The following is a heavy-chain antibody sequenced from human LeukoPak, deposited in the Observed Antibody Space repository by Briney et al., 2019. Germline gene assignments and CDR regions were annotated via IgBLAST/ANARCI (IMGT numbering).Heavy chain of an antibody. CDR2: IRYDGNNK. CDR3: ANGGPYDILTGHYRGSYDY. CDR1: GFTFSSYG. D-gene: IGHD3-9*01. Sequence: GGSLRLSCAASGFTFSSYGMHWVRQAPGKGLEWVAFIRYDGNNKNYADSVKGRFTISRDNSKNTLYLQMNSLRAEDTAVYYCANGGPYDILTGHYRGSYDYWGQGALVTVSS. V-gene: IGHV3-30*02. J-gene: IGHJ4*02.